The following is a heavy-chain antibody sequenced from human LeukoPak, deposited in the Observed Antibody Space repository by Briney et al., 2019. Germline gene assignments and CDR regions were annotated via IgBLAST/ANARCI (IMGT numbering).Heavy chain of an antibody. Sequence: SVKVSCTASGGTFSSYAISWVRQAPGQGLEWMGGIIPIFGTANYAQKFQGRVTITADESTSTAYMELSSLRSEDTAVYYCAREGYYDSSGYYPFDYWGQGTLVTVSS. J-gene: IGHJ4*02. CDR2: IIPIFGTA. V-gene: IGHV1-69*13. D-gene: IGHD3-22*01. CDR1: GGTFSSYA. CDR3: AREGYYDSSGYYPFDY.